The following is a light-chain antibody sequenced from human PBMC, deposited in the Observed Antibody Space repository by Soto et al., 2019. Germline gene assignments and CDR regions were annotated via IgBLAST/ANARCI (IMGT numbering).Light chain of an antibody. Sequence: QSALTQPASVSGSAGQSITISCSGTMRDVGAYNLVSWYQQHPGKVPKLIIYGVSNRPSGVSNRFSGSKSGNTAFLTISGLQPEDEADYYCSSFTGTTTLDVFGTGTKVTVL. CDR3: SSFTGTTTLDV. V-gene: IGLV2-14*03. J-gene: IGLJ1*01. CDR2: GVS. CDR1: MRDVGAYNL.